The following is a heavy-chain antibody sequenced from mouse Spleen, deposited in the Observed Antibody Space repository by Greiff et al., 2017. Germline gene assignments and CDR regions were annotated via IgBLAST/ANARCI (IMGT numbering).Heavy chain of an antibody. J-gene: IGHJ1*01. D-gene: IGHD1-2*01. CDR3: TRDYGYLYWYFDV. CDR2: IRLKSNNYAT. CDR1: GFTFSNYW. V-gene: IGHV6-6*02. Sequence: EVMLVESGGGLVQPGGSMKLSCVASGFTFSNYWMNWVRQSPEKGLEWVAEIRLKSNNYATHYAESVKGRFTISRDDSKSSVYLQMNNLRAEDTGIYYCTRDYGYLYWYFDVWGAGTTVTVSS.